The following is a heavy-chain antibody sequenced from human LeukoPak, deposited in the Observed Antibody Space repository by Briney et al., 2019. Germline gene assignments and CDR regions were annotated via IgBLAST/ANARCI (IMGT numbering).Heavy chain of an antibody. V-gene: IGHV3-23*01. Sequence: GGSLRLSCVASGFTFNIYTMSWVRQAPGKGLEWVSIISDNGGSTYYADSVKGRFTISRDNSKNTLYLQMNSLRAEDTAIYYCAKSRGIYDNSGWRTFDYWGQGTLVTVSS. D-gene: IGHD6-19*01. CDR3: AKSRGIYDNSGWRTFDY. CDR2: ISDNGGST. CDR1: GFTFNIYT. J-gene: IGHJ4*02.